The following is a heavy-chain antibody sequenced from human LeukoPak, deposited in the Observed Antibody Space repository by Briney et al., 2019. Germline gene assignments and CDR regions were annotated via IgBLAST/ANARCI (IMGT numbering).Heavy chain of an antibody. V-gene: IGHV3-49*04. CDR1: GFSVGGTH. Sequence: PGGSLRLSCAISGFSVGGTHMSWVRQAPGKGLEWVGFIRSKAYGGTTEYAASVKGRFTISRDDSKSIAYLQMNSLKTEDTAVYYCTRDRGVLLYCGGDCYLDYWGQGTLVTVSS. CDR2: IRSKAYGGTT. D-gene: IGHD2-21*02. CDR3: TRDRGVLLYCGGDCYLDY. J-gene: IGHJ4*02.